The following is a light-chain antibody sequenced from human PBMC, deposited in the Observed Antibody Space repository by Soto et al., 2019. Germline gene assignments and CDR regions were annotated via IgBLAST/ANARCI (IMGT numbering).Light chain of an antibody. CDR1: QTVSKNY. CDR3: QQYAVSPIT. Sequence: EIVLTQSPVTLSLSPGEGATLCCRASQTVSKNYLAWYQQKAGQAPRLVIYAASTRATGIPDRFSGSGSGTDFTLTISRLEPEDFAVFYCQQYAVSPITFGQGTRLEIK. J-gene: IGKJ5*01. CDR2: AAS. V-gene: IGKV3-20*01.